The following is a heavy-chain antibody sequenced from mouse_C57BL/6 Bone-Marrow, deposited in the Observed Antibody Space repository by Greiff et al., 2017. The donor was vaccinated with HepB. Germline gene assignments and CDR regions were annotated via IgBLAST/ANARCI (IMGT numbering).Heavy chain of an antibody. J-gene: IGHJ4*01. D-gene: IGHD1-1*01. CDR2: IYPGSGST. Sequence: QVQLQQPGAELVKPGASVKMSCKASGYTFTSYWITWVKQRPGQGLEWIGDIYPGSGSTNYNEKFKSKATLTVDTSSSTAYMQLSSLTSEDYAVYYCASPGDYYGSSLYYAMDYWGQGTSVTVSS. V-gene: IGHV1-55*01. CDR1: GYTFTSYW. CDR3: ASPGDYYGSSLYYAMDY.